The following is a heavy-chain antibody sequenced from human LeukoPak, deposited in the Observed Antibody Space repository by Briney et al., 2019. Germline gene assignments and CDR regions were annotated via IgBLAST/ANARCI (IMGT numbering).Heavy chain of an antibody. V-gene: IGHV3-53*01. Sequence: GGSLRLSCAASGFTVSNTYMSWVRQAPGKGLEWVSLIYSGGGTYSADSVKGRFTISRDISKNTLYLQMNSLRAEDTAVYYCAKGITVMMVAPGYWGQGTLVTVSS. D-gene: IGHD3-22*01. CDR3: AKGITVMMVAPGY. CDR2: IYSGGGT. CDR1: GFTVSNTY. J-gene: IGHJ4*02.